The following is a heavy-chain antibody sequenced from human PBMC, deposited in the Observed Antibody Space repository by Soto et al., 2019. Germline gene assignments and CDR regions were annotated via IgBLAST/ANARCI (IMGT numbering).Heavy chain of an antibody. Sequence: GGSLRLSCAASGFTFSSYSMNWVRQAPGKGLEWVSYISSSSSTIYYADSVKGRFTISRDNAKNSLYLQMNSLRAEDTAVYYCARDPMVRGNSGFDPWGQGTLVTVSS. CDR1: GFTFSSYS. V-gene: IGHV3-48*01. D-gene: IGHD3-10*01. CDR3: ARDPMVRGNSGFDP. J-gene: IGHJ5*02. CDR2: ISSSSSTI.